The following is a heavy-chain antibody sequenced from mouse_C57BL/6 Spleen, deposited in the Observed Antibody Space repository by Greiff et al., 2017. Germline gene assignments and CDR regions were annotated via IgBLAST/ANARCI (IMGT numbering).Heavy chain of an antibody. Sequence: EVQLQQSGPELVKPGASVKISCKASGYTFTDYYMNWVKQSHGKSLEWIGDINPNNGGTSYNQKFKGKATLTVAKSSSTAYMELRSLTSEDSAVYYCARSAGTGAWFAYWGQGTLVTVSA. CDR2: INPNNGGT. CDR3: ARSAGTGAWFAY. CDR1: GYTFTDYY. J-gene: IGHJ3*01. V-gene: IGHV1-26*01. D-gene: IGHD3-3*01.